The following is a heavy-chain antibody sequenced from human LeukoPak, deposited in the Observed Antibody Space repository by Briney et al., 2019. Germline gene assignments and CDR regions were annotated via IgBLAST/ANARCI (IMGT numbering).Heavy chain of an antibody. CDR1: GYTLSDLS. J-gene: IGHJ4*02. CDR3: ATAFAGNLVEY. CDR2: FALEDGER. V-gene: IGHV1-24*01. D-gene: IGHD1-14*01. Sequence: GASVKVSCKVSGYTLSDLSMHWVRQAPGKGLEWMGSFALEDGERIYAQNFQGRVPMPEETSTDPAYMELRSLRSEDTAVYSCATAFAGNLVEYWGQGTLVTVSP.